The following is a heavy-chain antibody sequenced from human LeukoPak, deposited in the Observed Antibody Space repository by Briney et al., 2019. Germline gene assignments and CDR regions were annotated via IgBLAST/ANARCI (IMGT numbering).Heavy chain of an antibody. CDR2: IYHSGST. CDR3: ARGAYCGGDCYTYAY. D-gene: IGHD2-21*02. Sequence: SGTLSLTCAVSGGSISSSNWWSWVRQPPGKGLEWIGEIYHSGSTNYNPSLKSRVTISVDKSKNQFSLKLSSVTAADTAVYYCARGAYCGGDCYTYAYWGQGTLVTVSS. J-gene: IGHJ4*02. CDR1: GGSISSSNW. V-gene: IGHV4-4*02.